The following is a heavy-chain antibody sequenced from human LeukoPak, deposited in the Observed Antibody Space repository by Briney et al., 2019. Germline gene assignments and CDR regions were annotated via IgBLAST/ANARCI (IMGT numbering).Heavy chain of an antibody. CDR1: GGSVSSGNYY. Sequence: SETLSLTCTVSGGSVSSGNYYWSWIRQPPGKELEWIGYIYYSRSTNYNPSLESRVTISVDTSKNQFSLKVSSVTAADTAMYYCARDRSPEGYYDSSHWDYYHGMDVWGQGTTVTASS. J-gene: IGHJ6*02. V-gene: IGHV4-61*01. D-gene: IGHD3-22*01. CDR2: IYYSRST. CDR3: ARDRSPEGYYDSSHWDYYHGMDV.